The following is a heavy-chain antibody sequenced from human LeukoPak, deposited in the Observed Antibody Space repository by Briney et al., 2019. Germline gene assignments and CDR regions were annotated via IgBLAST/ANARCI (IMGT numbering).Heavy chain of an antibody. CDR3: ARTNIAMVWYY. Sequence: GESLKISCKGSGYIFTSYWIGWVRQMPGKGLEWMGIIYPGDSDTRYSPSFQGQATFSADKSISTAYLQWSSLKASDTAMYYCARTNIAMVWYYWGQGTLVTVSS. CDR1: GYIFTSYW. J-gene: IGHJ4*02. CDR2: IYPGDSDT. D-gene: IGHD3-10*01. V-gene: IGHV5-51*01.